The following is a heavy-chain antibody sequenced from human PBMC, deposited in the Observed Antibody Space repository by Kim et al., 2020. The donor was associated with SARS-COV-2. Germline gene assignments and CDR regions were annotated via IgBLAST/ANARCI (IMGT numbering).Heavy chain of an antibody. CDR3: ARDSRIYYDFWSGYPHIMYYGMEV. CDR2: ISSSSSYI. D-gene: IGHD3-3*01. Sequence: GGSLRLSCAASGFTFSSYSMNWVRQAPGKGLEWVSSISSSSSYIYYADSVKGRFTISRDNAKNSLYLQMNSLRAEDTAVYYCARDSRIYYDFWSGYPHIMYYGMEVWGQGTTVTVSS. V-gene: IGHV3-21*01. J-gene: IGHJ6*02. CDR1: GFTFSSYS.